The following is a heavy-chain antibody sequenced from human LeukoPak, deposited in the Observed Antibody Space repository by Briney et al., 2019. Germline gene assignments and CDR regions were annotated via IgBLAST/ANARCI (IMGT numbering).Heavy chain of an antibody. CDR1: GGSISSYY. J-gene: IGHJ4*02. CDR2: IYYSGST. CDR3: ARATPYSSSWYGSFDY. Sequence: SETLSLTCTVSGGSISSYYWSWIRQPPGKGLEWIGYIYYSGSTNYNPSLKSRVTISVDTSKNQFSLKLSSVTAADTAVYYCARATPYSSSWYGSFDYWGRGTLVTVSS. D-gene: IGHD6-13*01. V-gene: IGHV4-59*01.